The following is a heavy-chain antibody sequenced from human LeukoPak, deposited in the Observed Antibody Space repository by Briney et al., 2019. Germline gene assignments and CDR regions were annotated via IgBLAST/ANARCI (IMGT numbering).Heavy chain of an antibody. Sequence: GASVKVSCKASGYTFTSYGISWVRQAPGQGLEWMGWISAYNGNTNYAQKLQGRVTMTTDTSTSTAYMELRSLRSDDTAVYYCARTGLDYDFRGYYGMDVWGQGTTVTVSS. D-gene: IGHD3-3*01. CDR1: GYTFTSYG. CDR3: ARTGLDYDFRGYYGMDV. V-gene: IGHV1-18*01. J-gene: IGHJ6*02. CDR2: ISAYNGNT.